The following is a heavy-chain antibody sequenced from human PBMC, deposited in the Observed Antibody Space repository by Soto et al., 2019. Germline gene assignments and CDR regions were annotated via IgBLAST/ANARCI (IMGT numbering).Heavy chain of an antibody. CDR2: FGITGKSG. D-gene: IGHD1-26*01. CDR3: ARDHYYAFDI. V-gene: IGHV3-48*02. CDR1: GFTFSEYA. J-gene: IGHJ3*02. Sequence: EALQLSCVASGFTFSEYAMNGVRQAPGKGLEWVSWFGITGKSGDYADSVKGRFTISRDNARNSVHLQMSSLRDEDTAVYYCARDHYYAFDIWGQGTMVTV.